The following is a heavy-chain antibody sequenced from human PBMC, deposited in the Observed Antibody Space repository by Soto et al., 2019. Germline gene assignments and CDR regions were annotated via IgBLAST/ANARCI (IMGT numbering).Heavy chain of an antibody. Sequence: PGGSLRLSCAASGFTFSDYYMSWIRQAPGKGLEWVSYISSSGSTIYYADSVKGRFTISRDNAKNSLYPQMNSLRAEDTAVYYCARESIAARPGCFDYWGQGTLVTVSS. CDR1: GFTFSDYY. J-gene: IGHJ4*02. D-gene: IGHD6-6*01. CDR3: ARESIAARPGCFDY. CDR2: ISSSGSTI. V-gene: IGHV3-11*01.